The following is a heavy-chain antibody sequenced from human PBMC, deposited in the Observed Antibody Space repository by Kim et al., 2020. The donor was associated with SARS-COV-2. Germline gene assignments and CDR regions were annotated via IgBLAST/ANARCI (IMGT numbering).Heavy chain of an antibody. D-gene: IGHD1-26*01. CDR2: IWYDGSNK. V-gene: IGHV3-33*01. CDR3: AASGGGYSYYPLGY. J-gene: IGHJ4*02. CDR1: GFTFSSYG. Sequence: GGSLRLSCAASGFTFSSYGMHWVRQAPGKGLEWVAVIWYDGSNKYYADSVKGRFTISRDNSKNTLYLQMNSLRAEDTAVYYCAASGGGYSYYPLGYWGQGTLVTVSS.